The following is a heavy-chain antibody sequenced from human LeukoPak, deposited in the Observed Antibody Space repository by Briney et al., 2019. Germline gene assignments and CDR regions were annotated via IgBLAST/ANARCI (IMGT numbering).Heavy chain of an antibody. D-gene: IGHD6-19*01. V-gene: IGHV3-33*01. CDR1: GFTFSSYG. Sequence: PGRSLRLSCAASGFTFSSYGMHWVRQAPGKGLEWVAVIWYDGSNKYYADSVKGRFTISRDNSKNTLYLQMNSLRAEDTAVYYCARSIAVAGTPFDYWGQGTLVTVSS. J-gene: IGHJ4*02. CDR3: ARSIAVAGTPFDY. CDR2: IWYDGSNK.